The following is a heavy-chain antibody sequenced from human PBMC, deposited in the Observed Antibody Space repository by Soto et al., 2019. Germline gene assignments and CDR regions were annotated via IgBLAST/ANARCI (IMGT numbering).Heavy chain of an antibody. CDR3: ARDDPFEFREKIMVYAVHSYYGMDV. D-gene: IGHD2-8*01. CDR2: ISSSSSYI. Sequence: PGGSLRLSCAASGFTFSSYSMNWVRQAPGKGLEWVSSISSSSSYIYYADSVKGRFTISRDNAKNSLYLQMNSLRAEDTAVYYCARDDPFEFREKIMVYAVHSYYGMDVWGQGTTVTVSS. J-gene: IGHJ6*02. CDR1: GFTFSSYS. V-gene: IGHV3-21*01.